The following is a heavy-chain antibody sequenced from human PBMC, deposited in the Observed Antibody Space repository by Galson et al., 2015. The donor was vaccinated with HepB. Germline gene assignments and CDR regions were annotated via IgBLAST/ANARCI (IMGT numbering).Heavy chain of an antibody. J-gene: IGHJ6*02. D-gene: IGHD3-22*01. CDR1: GFTFSSYW. Sequence: SLRLSCAASGFTFSSYWMHWVRQAPGKGLVWVSRINSDGSSTSYADSVKGRFTISRDNAKNTLYLQMNSLRAEDTAVYYCARDGFTYYYDSSGFWDVWGQGTTVTVSS. CDR2: INSDGSST. CDR3: ARDGFTYYYDSSGFWDV. V-gene: IGHV3-74*01.